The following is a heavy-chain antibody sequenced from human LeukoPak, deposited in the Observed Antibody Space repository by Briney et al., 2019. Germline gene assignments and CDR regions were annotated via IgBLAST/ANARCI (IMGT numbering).Heavy chain of an antibody. CDR3: ARGRTAGYCSSTSCYPYYFDY. J-gene: IGHJ4*02. CDR2: INHSGST. V-gene: IGHV4-34*01. Sequence: SETLSLTCAVYGGSFSGYYWSWIRQPPGKGLEWIGEINHSGSTNYNPSLKSRVTISVDTSKNQFSLKLSSATAADTAVYYCARGRTAGYCSSTSCYPYYFDYWGQGTLVTVSS. D-gene: IGHD2-2*01. CDR1: GGSFSGYY.